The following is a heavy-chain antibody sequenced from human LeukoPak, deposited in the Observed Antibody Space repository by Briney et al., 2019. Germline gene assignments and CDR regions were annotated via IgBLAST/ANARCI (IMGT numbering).Heavy chain of an antibody. CDR3: ARHRENSYESSHMGFDP. V-gene: IGHV4-4*09. CDR2: ISASGRT. CDR1: GASISRHY. D-gene: IGHD3-22*01. Sequence: SETLSLTCVVSGASISRHYWSWFRQPPGKGLEWIGYISASGRTNYNPAHKSRVTISGDTSNNQFSLRLTSVTAADTAVYYCARHRENSYESSHMGFDPWGPGTLVTVSS. J-gene: IGHJ5*02.